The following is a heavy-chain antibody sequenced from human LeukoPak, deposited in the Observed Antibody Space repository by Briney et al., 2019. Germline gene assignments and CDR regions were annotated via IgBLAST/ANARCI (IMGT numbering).Heavy chain of an antibody. D-gene: IGHD3-10*01. CDR2: INTNTGNP. V-gene: IGHV7-4-1*02. Sequence: ASVKVSCKASGYTFTSYAMNWVRQAPGQGLEWMGWINTNTGNPTYAQGFTGRFVFSLDTSVSTAYLQISSLKAEDTAVYYCARTRPSGFGELLYLPYFDYWGQGTLVTVSS. J-gene: IGHJ4*02. CDR3: ARTRPSGFGELLYLPYFDY. CDR1: GYTFTSYA.